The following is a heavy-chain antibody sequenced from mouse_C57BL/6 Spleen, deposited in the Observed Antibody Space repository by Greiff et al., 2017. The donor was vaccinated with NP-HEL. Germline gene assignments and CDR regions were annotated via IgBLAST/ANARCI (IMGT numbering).Heavy chain of an antibody. Sequence: EVKLEESGGGLVKPGGSLKLSCAASGFTFSSYAMSWVRQTPEKRLEWVATISDGGSYTYYPDNVKGRFTISRDNAKNNLYLQMSHLKSEDTAMYYCARDRDYEAMDDWGQGTSVTVAS. CDR1: GFTFSSYA. CDR2: ISDGGSYT. J-gene: IGHJ4*01. V-gene: IGHV5-4*01. D-gene: IGHD2-4*01. CDR3: ARDRDYEAMDD.